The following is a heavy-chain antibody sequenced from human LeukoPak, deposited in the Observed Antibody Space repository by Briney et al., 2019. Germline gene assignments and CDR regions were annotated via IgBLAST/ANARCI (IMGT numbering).Heavy chain of an antibody. D-gene: IGHD3-22*01. V-gene: IGHV1-8*01. Sequence: GASVKVSCKASGYTFTSYDINWVRQATGQGLGWMGWMNPNSGNTGYAQKFQGRVTMTRNTSVSTAYMELSSLRSEDTAVYYCARGHGVWYYFDSSGSLFDYWGQGTLVTVSS. J-gene: IGHJ4*02. CDR2: MNPNSGNT. CDR3: ARGHGVWYYFDSSGSLFDY. CDR1: GYTFTSYD.